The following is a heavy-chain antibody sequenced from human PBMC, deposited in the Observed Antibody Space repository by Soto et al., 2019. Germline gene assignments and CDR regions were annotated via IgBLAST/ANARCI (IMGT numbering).Heavy chain of an antibody. Sequence: EVQLVESGGGLVQPGGSLRLSCAASGFTVSRNYMSWVRQAPGKGLEWVSVIYSGGSTYYADSVKGRFTISRDNSKNTLYLQMSSLRADDTAVYYCARKVGNEYCSSTSCYPGGWFDPWGQGTLVTVSS. J-gene: IGHJ5*02. CDR2: IYSGGST. V-gene: IGHV3-66*01. CDR3: ARKVGNEYCSSTSCYPGGWFDP. CDR1: GFTVSRNY. D-gene: IGHD2-2*01.